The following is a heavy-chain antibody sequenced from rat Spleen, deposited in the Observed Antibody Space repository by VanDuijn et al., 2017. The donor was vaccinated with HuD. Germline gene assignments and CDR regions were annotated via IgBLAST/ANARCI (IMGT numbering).Heavy chain of an antibody. D-gene: IGHD4-3*01. CDR1: GFTFSNYD. V-gene: IGHV5S11*01. CDR2: ISPSGGST. CDR3: ARHNSGYGVMDA. Sequence: EVQLVESGGGLVQPGRSLKLSCAASGFTFSNYDMAWVRQAPTKGLEWVASISPSGGSTYYRDSVKGRFTISRDNAKSTLYLQMDSLRSEETATYYCARHNSGYGVMDAWGQGASVTVSS. J-gene: IGHJ4*01.